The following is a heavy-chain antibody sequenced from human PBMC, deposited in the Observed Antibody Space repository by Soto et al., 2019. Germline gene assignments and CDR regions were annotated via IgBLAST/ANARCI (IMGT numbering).Heavy chain of an antibody. D-gene: IGHD3-3*01. CDR2: INHSGST. Sequence: TSETLSLTCAVYGGSFSGYYWSWIRQPPGKGLEWIGEINHSGSTNYNPSLKSRVTISVDTSKNQFSLKLSSVTAADTAVYYCARGLYYDFGYWGQGTLVTVSS. CDR3: ARGLYYDFGY. CDR1: GGSFSGYY. V-gene: IGHV4-34*01. J-gene: IGHJ4*02.